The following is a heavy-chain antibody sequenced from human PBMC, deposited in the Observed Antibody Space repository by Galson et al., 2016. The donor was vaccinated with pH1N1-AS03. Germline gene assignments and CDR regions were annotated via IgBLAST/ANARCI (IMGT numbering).Heavy chain of an antibody. D-gene: IGHD3-16*02. CDR3: AKTTFGGVIVSGKMSLDY. J-gene: IGHJ4*02. CDR1: GFTSSNFG. CDR2: ISNSENDK. Sequence: SLRLSCAASGFTSSNFGMHWVRQSPGKGLEWVAVISNSENDKYYADSGKGRFTISRDNSKSTVYLQLNSLRAEDAAVYYCAKTTFGGVIVSGKMSLDYWGQGTLVTVSS. V-gene: IGHV3-30*18.